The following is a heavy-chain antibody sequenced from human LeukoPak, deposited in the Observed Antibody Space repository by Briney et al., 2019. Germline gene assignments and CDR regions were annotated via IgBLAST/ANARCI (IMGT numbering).Heavy chain of an antibody. CDR3: AREWLQFFDY. CDR2: ISVYNGNT. Sequence: ASVKVSCKASGYTLTSYGISWVRQAPGQGLERMGWISVYNGNTNYAQKLQGRVTMTTDTSTSTAYMELRSLRSDDTAVYYCAREWLQFFDYWGQGTLVTVSP. V-gene: IGHV1-18*01. CDR1: GYTLTSYG. J-gene: IGHJ4*02. D-gene: IGHD5-24*01.